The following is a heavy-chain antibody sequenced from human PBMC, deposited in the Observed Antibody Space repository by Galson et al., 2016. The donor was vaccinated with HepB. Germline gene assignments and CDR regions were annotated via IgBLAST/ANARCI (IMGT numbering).Heavy chain of an antibody. CDR3: ARGRTERNWITFRAQFDV. Sequence: ETLSLTCGVQGGPFSGHYWSWIRQSPGKGLEWIGEINYGEDTNYNPSLAGRVAMSVDTSKNQLSLRLTSATAADTAIYYCARGRTERNWITFRAQFDVWAQGTRVTV. V-gene: IGHV4-34*01. CDR2: INYGEDT. CDR1: GGPFSGHY. J-gene: IGHJ3*01. D-gene: IGHD1-1*01.